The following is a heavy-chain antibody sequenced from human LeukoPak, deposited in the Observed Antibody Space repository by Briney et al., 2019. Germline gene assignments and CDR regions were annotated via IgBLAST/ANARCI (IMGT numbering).Heavy chain of an antibody. CDR1: GYSFSNYG. V-gene: IGHV1-18*01. J-gene: IGHJ6*02. Sequence: ASVKVSCKASGYSFSNYGIGWVRQAPGQGLEWMGWISAYNGDTKYIQKFQARVSMTTDTSTSTAYMELRSLRSDDTAVYYCARGLGGDYYYYGMDVWGQGTTVTVSS. CDR3: ARGLGGDYYYYGMDV. CDR2: ISAYNGDT. D-gene: IGHD2-15*01.